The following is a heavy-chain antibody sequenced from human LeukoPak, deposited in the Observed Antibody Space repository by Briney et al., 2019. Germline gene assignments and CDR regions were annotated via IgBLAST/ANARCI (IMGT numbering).Heavy chain of an antibody. CDR1: GGSTSSYY. V-gene: IGHV4-59*01. CDR3: ARGPWGPNGAIDY. CDR2: IYYSGST. D-gene: IGHD3-16*01. Sequence: PSETLSLTCTVSGGSTSSYYWSWIRQPPGKGLEWIGYIYYSGSTNYNPSLKSRVTISVDTSKNQFSLKLSSVTAADTAVYYCARGPWGPNGAIDYWGQGTLVTVSS. J-gene: IGHJ4*02.